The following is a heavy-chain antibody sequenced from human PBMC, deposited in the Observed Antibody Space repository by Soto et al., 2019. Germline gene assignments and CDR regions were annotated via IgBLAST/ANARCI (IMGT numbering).Heavy chain of an antibody. D-gene: IGHD6-13*01. J-gene: IGHJ5*02. CDR3: AKLSWAINWFDP. CDR2: ISVSGGST. Sequence: VGSLRLSCAASGFTFSSYAMSWVRQAPGKGLELVSAISVSGGSTYYADSVKGRFTISRDNSKNTLYLQMNSLRAEDTAVYYCAKLSWAINWFDPWGQGTLVTVSS. CDR1: GFTFSSYA. V-gene: IGHV3-23*01.